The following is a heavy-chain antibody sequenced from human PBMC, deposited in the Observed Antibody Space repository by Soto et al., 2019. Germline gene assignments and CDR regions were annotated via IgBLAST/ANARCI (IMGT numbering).Heavy chain of an antibody. J-gene: IGHJ6*02. CDR2: ISYDGSNK. Sequence: GGSLRLSCAASGFTFSSYAMHWVRQAPGKGLEWVAVISYDGSNKYYADSVKGRFTISRDNSKNTLYLQMNSLRAEDTAVYYCARVLSGSYYAPSDYYYGMDVWGQGTTVTVSS. CDR1: GFTFSSYA. D-gene: IGHD1-26*01. CDR3: ARVLSGSYYAPSDYYYGMDV. V-gene: IGHV3-30*14.